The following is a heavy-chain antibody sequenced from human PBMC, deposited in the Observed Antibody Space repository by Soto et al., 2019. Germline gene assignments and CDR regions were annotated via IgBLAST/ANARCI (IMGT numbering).Heavy chain of an antibody. CDR2: ISGSGSTI. Sequence: GSLRLSCVGSGFTFSSYSMNWARQAPGKGLEWVSYISGSGSTIYYADSVKGRFTISRDNSKNTLFLQMNSLRAEDTAVYYCAKYSAAGSRYFDFWGQGTLVTVSS. CDR1: GFTFSSYS. J-gene: IGHJ4*02. D-gene: IGHD6-13*01. V-gene: IGHV3-48*04. CDR3: AKYSAAGSRYFDF.